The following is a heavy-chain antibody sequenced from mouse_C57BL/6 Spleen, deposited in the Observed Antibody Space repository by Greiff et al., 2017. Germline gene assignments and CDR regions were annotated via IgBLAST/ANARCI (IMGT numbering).Heavy chain of an antibody. V-gene: IGHV5-4*01. CDR2: ISDGGSYT. D-gene: IGHD3-2*02. J-gene: IGHJ3*01. Sequence: EVKLVESGGGLVKPGGSLKLSCAASGFTFSSYAMSWVRQTPEKRLEWVATISDGGSYTYYPDNVKGRFTISRDNAKNNLYLQMSHLKSEDTAMYYCARDQRSSGYGIFAYWGQGTLVTVSA. CDR3: ARDQRSSGYGIFAY. CDR1: GFTFSSYA.